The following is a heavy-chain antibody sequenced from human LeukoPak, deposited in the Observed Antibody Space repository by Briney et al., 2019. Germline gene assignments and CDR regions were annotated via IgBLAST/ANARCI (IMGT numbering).Heavy chain of an antibody. CDR2: INHSGSA. Sequence: PSETLSLTCAVYGGSFSGYYWSWIRQPPGKGLEWIGEINHSGSANYNPSLKSRVTISVAKNQFSLKLSSVTAADTAVYYCARVIGGSGSLPTVGEFDYWGQGTLVTVSS. D-gene: IGHD3-10*01. CDR1: GGSFSGYY. J-gene: IGHJ4*02. CDR3: ARVIGGSGSLPTVGEFDY. V-gene: IGHV4-34*01.